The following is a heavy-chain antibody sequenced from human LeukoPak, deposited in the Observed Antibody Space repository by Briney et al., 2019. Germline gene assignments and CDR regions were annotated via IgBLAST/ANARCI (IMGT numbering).Heavy chain of an antibody. Sequence: ASVKVSCKASGYTFTVFCIHWVRQAPGQGLEWMGRINPNSGGTNYAQKFQGRVNMTRDTSISTAYMELSRLRSDDTAIYYCATSTRSGYNWNSFDYWGQGTLVTVSS. CDR3: ATSTRSGYNWNSFDY. J-gene: IGHJ4*02. D-gene: IGHD3-3*01. CDR2: INPNSGGT. V-gene: IGHV1-2*02. CDR1: GYTFTVFC.